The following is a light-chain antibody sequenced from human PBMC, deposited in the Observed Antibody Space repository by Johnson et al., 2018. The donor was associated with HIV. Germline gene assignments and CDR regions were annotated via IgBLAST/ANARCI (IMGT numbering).Light chain of an antibody. J-gene: IGLJ1*01. V-gene: IGLV1-51*02. Sequence: QSVLTQPPSVSAAPGQKVTISCSGSSSNIGSNYVSWYQQLPGTAPKLLIYENNKGPSGIPDRFSGSKSGTSATLGITGLQTGDEADYYCGTWDSSLSVYVFGTGTKVTVL. CDR3: GTWDSSLSVYV. CDR2: ENN. CDR1: SSNIGSNY.